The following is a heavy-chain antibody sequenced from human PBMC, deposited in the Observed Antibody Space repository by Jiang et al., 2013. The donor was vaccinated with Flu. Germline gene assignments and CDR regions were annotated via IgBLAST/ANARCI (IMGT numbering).Heavy chain of an antibody. J-gene: IGHJ4*02. V-gene: IGHV4-39*01. CDR1: GGSISSSSYY. D-gene: IGHD3-10*01. CDR3: ARTDGSGQLFDY. CDR2: IYYSGST. Sequence: KPSETLSLTCTVSGGSISSSSYYWGWIRQPPGKGLEWIGSIYYSGSTYYNPSLKSRVTISVDTSKNQFSLKLSSVTAADTAVYYCARTDGSGQLFDYWGQGTLVTVSS.